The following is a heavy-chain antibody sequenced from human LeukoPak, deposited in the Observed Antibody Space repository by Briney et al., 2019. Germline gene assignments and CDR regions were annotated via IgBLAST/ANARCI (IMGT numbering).Heavy chain of an antibody. CDR3: VRNSGELGA. V-gene: IGHV3-53*01. Sequence: GGSLRLSCAASGFTVSNNYMSWVRRAAGRGLEWVALIYSAGGTYYADSVKGRFTISRDNSKNTLHLQMNSLRAEDTAVYYCVRNSGELGAWGQGTLVTVSS. J-gene: IGHJ5*02. D-gene: IGHD2-21*01. CDR1: GFTVSNNY. CDR2: IYSAGGT.